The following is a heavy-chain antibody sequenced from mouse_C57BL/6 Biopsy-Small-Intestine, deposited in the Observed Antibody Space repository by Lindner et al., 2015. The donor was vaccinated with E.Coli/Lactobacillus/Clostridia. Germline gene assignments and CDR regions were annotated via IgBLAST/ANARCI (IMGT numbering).Heavy chain of an antibody. Sequence: SVKVSCKASGYNFTSYGFSWVRQAPGQGLEWMGWISAYNGKTNYVQRFEGRVSMTTDTSTNTTYLELRILRSDDTAVYYCARNRGGYHYNAMDVWGQGTTVTVSS. CDR1: GYNFTSYG. CDR3: ARNRGGYHYNAMDV. D-gene: IGHD2-2*01. CDR2: ISAYNGKT. V-gene: IGHV14-1*02. J-gene: IGHJ1*01.